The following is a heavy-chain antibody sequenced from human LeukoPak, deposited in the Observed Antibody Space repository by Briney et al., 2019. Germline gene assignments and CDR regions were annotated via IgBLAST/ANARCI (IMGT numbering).Heavy chain of an antibody. Sequence: PGGSLRLSCAASGFTFSDYSMNWVRQAPGKGLEWVSYISTSSNYIYYTDSVKGRFTISRDNAKNSLYLQVNSLRAEDTAVYYCARGAYDSSGQFDFWGQGTLVTVSS. D-gene: IGHD3-22*01. CDR3: ARGAYDSSGQFDF. J-gene: IGHJ4*02. CDR1: GFTFSDYS. V-gene: IGHV3-21*01. CDR2: ISTSSNYI.